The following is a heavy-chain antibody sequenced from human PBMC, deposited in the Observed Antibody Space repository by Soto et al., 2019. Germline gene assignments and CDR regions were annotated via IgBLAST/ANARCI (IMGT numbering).Heavy chain of an antibody. J-gene: IGHJ3*02. Sequence: SGPTLVNPTQTLTLTCTFSGFSLSTSGMCVSWIRQPPGKALEWLARIDWDDDKYYSTLLKTRLTISKDTSKNQVVLTMTNMDPVDTATYYCARTRGYCTNGVCYWYAFDIWGQGTMVT. CDR1: GFSLSTSGMC. CDR3: ARTRGYCTNGVCYWYAFDI. D-gene: IGHD2-8*01. V-gene: IGHV2-70*11. CDR2: IDWDDDK.